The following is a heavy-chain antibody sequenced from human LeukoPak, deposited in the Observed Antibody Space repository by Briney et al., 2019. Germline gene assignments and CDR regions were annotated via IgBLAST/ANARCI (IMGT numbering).Heavy chain of an antibody. CDR3: ATEGRRYSGYGGVGY. Sequence: GASVTVSCKVSGYTLTELSMHWVRQAPGKGLEWMGGFDPGDGETIYAQKFQGRVTMTEDTSTDTAYMELSSLRSEDTAVYYCATEGRRYSGYGGVGYWGQGTLVTVSS. J-gene: IGHJ4*02. V-gene: IGHV1-24*01. CDR1: GYTLTELS. CDR2: FDPGDGET. D-gene: IGHD5-12*01.